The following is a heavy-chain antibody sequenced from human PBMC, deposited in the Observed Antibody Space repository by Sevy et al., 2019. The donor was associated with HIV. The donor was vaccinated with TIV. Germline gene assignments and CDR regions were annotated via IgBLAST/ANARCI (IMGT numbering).Heavy chain of an antibody. V-gene: IGHV1-8*01. J-gene: IGHJ4*02. CDR2: MNPNSGNT. Sequence: ASVKVSCKASGYTFTSYDINWVRQATGQGLEWMGWMNPNSGNTGYAQKFQGRVTMTRNTSISTAYIELSSLRSEDTAVYYCARGQITGTISDYWGQGTLVTVSS. D-gene: IGHD1-20*01. CDR3: ARGQITGTISDY. CDR1: GYTFTSYD.